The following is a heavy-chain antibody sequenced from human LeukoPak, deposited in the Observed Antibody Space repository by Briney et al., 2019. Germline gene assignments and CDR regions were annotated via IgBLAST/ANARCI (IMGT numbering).Heavy chain of an antibody. V-gene: IGHV3-66*01. CDR3: ARGDYDSSGYYYVLDY. D-gene: IGHD3-22*01. J-gene: IGHJ4*02. CDR1: GFTVSSNY. Sequence: GGSLRLSCAASGFTVSSNYMSWVRQAPGKGLEWVSVIYSGGSTYYADSVKGRFTISRDNSKNTLYLQMNSLRAEDAAVYYCARGDYDSSGYYYVLDYWGQGTLVTVSS. CDR2: IYSGGST.